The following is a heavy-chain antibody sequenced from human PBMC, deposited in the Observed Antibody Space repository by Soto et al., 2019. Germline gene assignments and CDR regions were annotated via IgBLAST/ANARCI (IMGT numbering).Heavy chain of an antibody. D-gene: IGHD2-15*01. CDR3: ARDLTVYCSGGSCYSAGY. V-gene: IGHV1-18*01. CDR1: GYTFTSYG. CDR2: ISAYNGNT. Sequence: QVQLVQSGAEVKKPGASVKVSCKASGYTFTSYGISWVRQAPGQGLEWMGWISAYNGNTNYAQKLQGRVTMTTDASTSTAYREPRSLRSDDTAVYYCARDLTVYCSGGSCYSAGYWGQGTLGTVSS. J-gene: IGHJ4*02.